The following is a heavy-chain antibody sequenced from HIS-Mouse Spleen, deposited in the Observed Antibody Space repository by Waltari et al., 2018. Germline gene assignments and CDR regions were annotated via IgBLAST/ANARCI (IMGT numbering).Heavy chain of an antibody. CDR2: IWYDGSNK. Sequence: QVQRVESGGGVVQPGWSLRLACAASGFTFSSYGMHWVRQAPGKGLEWVAVIWYDGSNKYYADSVKGRFTISRDNSKNTLYLQMNSLRAEDTAVYYCAKGGLMVYAIGDYWGQGTLVTVSS. V-gene: IGHV3-33*06. CDR1: GFTFSSYG. CDR3: AKGGLMVYAIGDY. D-gene: IGHD2-8*01. J-gene: IGHJ4*02.